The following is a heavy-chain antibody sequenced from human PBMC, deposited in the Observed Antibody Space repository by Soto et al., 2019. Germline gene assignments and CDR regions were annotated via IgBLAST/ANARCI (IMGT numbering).Heavy chain of an antibody. D-gene: IGHD6-13*01. J-gene: IGHJ6*02. CDR2: ISSSGTYI. CDR1: GITFSSYN. V-gene: IGHV3-21*01. CDR3: ARDRPSRDSFYYGLDV. Sequence: QLVESGGGLVKPGGSLRLSCAASGITFSSYNMNWVRQAPGKGLEWVSSISSSGTYIHHADSVKGRFTIYRDNAKKSLYLQMDSLRAEDTAVYYCARDRPSRDSFYYGLDVWGQGTTVTVS.